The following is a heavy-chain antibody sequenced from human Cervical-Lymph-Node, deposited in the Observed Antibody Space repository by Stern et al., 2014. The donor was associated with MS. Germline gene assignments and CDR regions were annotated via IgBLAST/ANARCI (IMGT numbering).Heavy chain of an antibody. J-gene: IGHJ4*02. CDR1: GFTFADYP. CDR3: TRGGLNP. D-gene: IGHD2-15*01. V-gene: IGHV3-49*05. Sequence: EVQLVESGGGLVKPGRSLRLSCLGSGFTFADYPVSWFRQAPGQKGLEWVGFIRSKSVGGEIRYAAAVKGRFNISRDDSNSIAYLQMNNLKIEDTAIYYCTRGGLNPWGQGTLVTVSS. CDR2: IRSKSVGGEI.